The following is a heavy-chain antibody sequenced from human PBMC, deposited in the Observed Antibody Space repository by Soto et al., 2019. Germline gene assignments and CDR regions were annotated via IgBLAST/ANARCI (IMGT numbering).Heavy chain of an antibody. CDR2: IKQDGSEK. CDR1: GFTFSSYW. V-gene: IGHV3-7*01. J-gene: IGHJ4*02. Sequence: GGSLRLSCAASGFTFSSYWMSWVRQAPWKGLEWVANIKQDGSEKYYVDSVKGRFTISRDNAKNSLYLQMNSLRAEDTAVYYCARVGHSSSWSPGYFDYWGQGTLVTVSS. D-gene: IGHD6-13*01. CDR3: ARVGHSSSWSPGYFDY.